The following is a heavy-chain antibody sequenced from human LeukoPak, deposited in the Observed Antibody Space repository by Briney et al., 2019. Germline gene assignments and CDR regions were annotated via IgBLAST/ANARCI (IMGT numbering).Heavy chain of an antibody. J-gene: IGHJ4*02. CDR2: ISSSSSTI. Sequence: GGSLRLSCAASGFTFSSYAMSWVRQAPGKGLEWVSYISSSSSTIYYADSVKGRFTISRDNAKNSLYLQMNSLRAEDTAVYYCARGTYSSSPNYWGQGTLVTVSS. CDR3: ARGTYSSSPNY. CDR1: GFTFSSYA. V-gene: IGHV3-48*01. D-gene: IGHD6-6*01.